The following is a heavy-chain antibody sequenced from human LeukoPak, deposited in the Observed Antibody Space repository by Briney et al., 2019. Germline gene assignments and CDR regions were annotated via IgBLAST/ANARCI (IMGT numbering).Heavy chain of an antibody. CDR3: ARAEKPNWGNYYYYCMDV. D-gene: IGHD7-27*01. Sequence: ASVKVSCKASGYTFTSYYIHWVRQAPGQGLEWMGIINPSGGSTSYAQKFQGRVTMTRDTSTSTVYMELSSLRSDDTAVYYCARAEKPNWGNYYYYCMDVWGKGTTVTVSS. V-gene: IGHV1-46*01. CDR1: GYTFTSYY. CDR2: INPSGGST. J-gene: IGHJ6*03.